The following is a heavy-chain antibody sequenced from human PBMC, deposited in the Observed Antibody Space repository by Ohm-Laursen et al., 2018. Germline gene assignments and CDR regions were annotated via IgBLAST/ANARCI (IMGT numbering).Heavy chain of an antibody. CDR2: IWYDGSNK. CDR1: GFTISSYG. V-gene: IGHV3-33*06. D-gene: IGHD3-10*01. Sequence: SLRLSCAAPGFTISSYGMHWVRQAPGKGLEWVAVIWYDGSNKYYADSVKGRFTISRDNSKNTLYLQMNSLRAEDTAVYYCAKVSQGDYGMDVWGQGTTVTVSS. J-gene: IGHJ6*02. CDR3: AKVSQGDYGMDV.